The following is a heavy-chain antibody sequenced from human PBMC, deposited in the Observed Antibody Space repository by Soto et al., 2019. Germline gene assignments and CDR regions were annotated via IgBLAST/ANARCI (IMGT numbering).Heavy chain of an antibody. CDR3: AKGREYSSGWYVGY. V-gene: IGHV3-23*01. Sequence: GGSLRLSCAASGFTFSSYAMGWVRQAPGKGLEWVSAISGSGGSTYYADSVKGRFTISRDNSKNTLYLQMNSLRAEDTAVYYCAKGREYSSGWYVGYWGQGTLVTVSS. D-gene: IGHD6-19*01. J-gene: IGHJ4*02. CDR2: ISGSGGST. CDR1: GFTFSSYA.